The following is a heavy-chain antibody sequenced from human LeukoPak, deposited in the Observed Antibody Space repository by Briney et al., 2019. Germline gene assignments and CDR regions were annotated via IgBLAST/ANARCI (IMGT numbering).Heavy chain of an antibody. CDR2: ISYDGSNK. CDR1: GFTFSSYG. Sequence: GGSLRLSCAASGFTFSSYGMHWVRQAPGKGLEWVAVISYDGSNKYYADSVKGRFTISRDNSKNTLYLQMNSLRAEDTAVYYCARDFPSYVWGSPNDAFDIWGQGTMVTVSS. J-gene: IGHJ3*02. CDR3: ARDFPSYVWGSPNDAFDI. D-gene: IGHD3-16*01. V-gene: IGHV3-30*03.